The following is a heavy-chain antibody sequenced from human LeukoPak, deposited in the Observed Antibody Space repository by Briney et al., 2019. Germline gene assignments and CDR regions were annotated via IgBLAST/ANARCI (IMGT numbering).Heavy chain of an antibody. D-gene: IGHD2-15*01. CDR3: ARHQYGGGCYDY. Sequence: SETLSLTCTVSGDSISSYHWSWVRQPPGKGLEWIGYILTSGTTNYNPSLKSRLTISVDTSKNQFTLKLSSVTAADTAVYYCARHQYGGGCYDYWGQGTLVTVSS. J-gene: IGHJ4*02. V-gene: IGHV4-4*09. CDR2: ILTSGTT. CDR1: GDSISSYH.